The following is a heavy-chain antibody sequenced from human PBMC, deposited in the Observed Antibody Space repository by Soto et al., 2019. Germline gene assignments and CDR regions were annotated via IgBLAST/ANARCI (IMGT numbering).Heavy chain of an antibody. V-gene: IGHV1-46*03. D-gene: IGHD3-22*01. CDR1: GYIFTNYY. Sequence: GASVKVSCKASGYIFTNYYIHWVRQAPGQGLEWMGIINLSADRTSYAQKFQGRFTVTMDTSTSTVYMELGSLRSEDTAVYYCVRDPSSGYRSFDYWGRGTLVTVSS. CDR3: VRDPSSGYRSFDY. CDR2: INLSADRT. J-gene: IGHJ4*01.